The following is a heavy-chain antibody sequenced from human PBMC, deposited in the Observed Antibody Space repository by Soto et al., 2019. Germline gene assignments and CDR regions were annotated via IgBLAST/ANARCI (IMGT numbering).Heavy chain of an antibody. V-gene: IGHV1-18*04. CDR2: MSDDNGKI. D-gene: IGHD3-3*01. CDR1: GYTFSSYG. CDR3: ARVGTNWNFWDTDRRLDA. J-gene: IGHJ6*02. Sequence: ASVKVSCQASGYTFSSYGVTWVRQAPGQGLEWMGWMSDDNGKIENAQKFHGRVIMTTDTSSSTAYMEVRNLRSDDTSVYYCARVGTNWNFWDTDRRLDAWGQGTTVTVSS.